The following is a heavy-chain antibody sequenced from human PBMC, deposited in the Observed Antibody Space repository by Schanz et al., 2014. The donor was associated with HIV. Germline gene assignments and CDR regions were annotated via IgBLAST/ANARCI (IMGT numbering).Heavy chain of an antibody. CDR3: ARGLVGGGF. J-gene: IGHJ4*02. CDR1: GGTLSNYG. CDR2: INPMFGAT. Sequence: QVQLVQSGAEVKKPGSSAKVSCKASGGTLSNYGISWVRQAPGQGLEWVGQINPMFGATNYAPKFQGRVTITADEPTTTAYLDVTNLKSDDTAVYYCARGLVGGGFWGQGIPVTVSS. V-gene: IGHV1-69*01. D-gene: IGHD1-26*01.